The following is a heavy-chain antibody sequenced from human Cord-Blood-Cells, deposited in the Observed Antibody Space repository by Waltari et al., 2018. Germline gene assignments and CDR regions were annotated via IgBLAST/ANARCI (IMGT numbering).Heavy chain of an antibody. CDR2: IYHSGST. Sequence: VQLQESGPGPVTPPETLSLTRAVSGYSISSGYYWARLRQPPGKGLEWIGSIYHSGSTYYNPSLKSRVTISVDTSKNQFSLKLSSVTAADTAVYYCATLTQGLRLRAYYFDYWGQGTLVTVSS. CDR1: GYSISSGYY. D-gene: IGHD5-12*01. CDR3: ATLTQGLRLRAYYFDY. V-gene: IGHV4-38-2*01. J-gene: IGHJ4*02.